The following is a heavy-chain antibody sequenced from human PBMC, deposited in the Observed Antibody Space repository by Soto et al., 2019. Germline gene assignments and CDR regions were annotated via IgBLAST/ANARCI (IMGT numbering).Heavy chain of an antibody. J-gene: IGHJ4*02. Sequence: GESLKISCKGSGYSFTSYWISWVRQMPGKGLEWLGRVEASDSYTNYSPSFQGHVTISADKSIRTAYLQWGSLKASDTAMYYCARHGGSIAAAEQDYWGQGTLVTV. V-gene: IGHV5-10-1*01. CDR2: VEASDSYT. CDR3: ARHGGSIAAAEQDY. CDR1: GYSFTSYW. D-gene: IGHD6-13*01.